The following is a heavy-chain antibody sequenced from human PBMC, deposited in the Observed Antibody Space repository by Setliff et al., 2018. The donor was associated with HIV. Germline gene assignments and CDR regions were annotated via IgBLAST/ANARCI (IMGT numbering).Heavy chain of an antibody. CDR2: ISNTGNT. Sequence: PSETLSLTCTVSGGSISNYYWSWIRQPPGKGLEWVGCISNTGNTNYNPSLKSRVTMTVDTSKNQFSLILTSATAADTAMYYCARDRNYQDTSGYWQVFDIWGQGTMVTVSS. J-gene: IGHJ3*02. CDR1: GGSISNYY. CDR3: ARDRNYQDTSGYWQVFDI. V-gene: IGHV4-59*12. D-gene: IGHD3-22*01.